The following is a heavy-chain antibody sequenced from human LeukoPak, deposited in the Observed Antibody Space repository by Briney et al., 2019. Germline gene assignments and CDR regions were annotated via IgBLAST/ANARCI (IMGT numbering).Heavy chain of an antibody. V-gene: IGHV3-23*01. Sequence: GGSLRLSCAASGFTFSSYAMSWVRQAPGKGLERVSAISGSGGSTYYADSVKGRFTISRDNSKNTLYLQMNSLRAEDTAVYYCAKGILRYFDWLLGDDYWGQGTLVTVSS. D-gene: IGHD3-9*01. CDR2: ISGSGGST. CDR1: GFTFSSYA. CDR3: AKGILRYFDWLLGDDY. J-gene: IGHJ4*02.